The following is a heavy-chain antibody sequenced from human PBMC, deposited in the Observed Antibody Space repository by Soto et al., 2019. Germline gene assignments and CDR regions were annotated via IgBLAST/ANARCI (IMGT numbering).Heavy chain of an antibody. J-gene: IGHJ6*02. D-gene: IGHD3-22*01. Sequence: GGSLRLSCAASGFTFSNAWMSWVRQAPGKGLEWVAVISYDGSNKNYADSVKGRFTISRDNSKNTQYLQMNSLRAEDTAVYYCARYYYDSSGYYPLYYYYGMDVWGQGTTVTVSS. CDR1: GFTFSNAW. CDR2: ISYDGSNK. V-gene: IGHV3-30*03. CDR3: ARYYYDSSGYYPLYYYYGMDV.